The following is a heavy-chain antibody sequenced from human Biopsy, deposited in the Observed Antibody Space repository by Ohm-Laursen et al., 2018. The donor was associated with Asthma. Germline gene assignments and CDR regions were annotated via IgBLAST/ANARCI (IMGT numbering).Heavy chain of an antibody. CDR3: ARVTRITIFGVGGIQDY. D-gene: IGHD3-3*01. CDR1: GGSFSGYY. J-gene: IGHJ4*02. V-gene: IGHV4-59*07. CDR2: IYYSGST. Sequence: SDTLSLTCAVYGGSFSGYYWSWIRQPPGKGLEWIGYIYYSGSTNYNPSLKSRVTISVDTSKNQFSLKLSSVTAADTAVYYCARVTRITIFGVGGIQDYWGQGTPVTVSS.